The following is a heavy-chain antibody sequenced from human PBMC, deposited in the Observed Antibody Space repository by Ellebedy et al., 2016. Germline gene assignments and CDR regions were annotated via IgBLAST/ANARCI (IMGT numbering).Heavy chain of an antibody. J-gene: IGHJ6*03. V-gene: IGHV3-7*01. CDR1: GFTFSSYW. CDR3: ARAISRLSYYYYYYMDV. Sequence: GESLKISXAASGFTFSSYWMSWVRQAPGKGLEWVANIKQDGSEKYYVDSVKGRFTISRDNAKNSLYLQMNSLRAEDTAVYYCARAISRLSYYYYYYMDVWGKGTTVTVSS. CDR2: IKQDGSEK. D-gene: IGHD6-13*01.